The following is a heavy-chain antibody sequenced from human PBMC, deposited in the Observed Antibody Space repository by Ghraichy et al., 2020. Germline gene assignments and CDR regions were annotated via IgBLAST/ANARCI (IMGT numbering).Heavy chain of an antibody. CDR2: MNPNSGNT. J-gene: IGHJ4*02. CDR3: ARASRIAAAAPSPSGCGY. V-gene: IGHV1-8*03. CDR1: GYTFTSYD. Sequence: ASVKVSCKASGYTFTSYDINWVRQATGQGLEWMGWMNPNSGNTGYAQKFQGRVTITRNTSISTAYMELSSLRSEDTAVYYCARASRIAAAAPSPSGCGYWGQGTLVTVSS. D-gene: IGHD6-13*01.